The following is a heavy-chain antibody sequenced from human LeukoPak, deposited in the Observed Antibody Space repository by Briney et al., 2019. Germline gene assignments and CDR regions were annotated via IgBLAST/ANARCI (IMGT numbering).Heavy chain of an antibody. CDR2: ITGSGGNT. CDR1: GFIFSSYS. Sequence: PGGSLRLSCAASGFIFSSYSMSWVRQAPGKGLEWVSVITGSGGNTYYADSVKGRFTISKDNSKNTVYLQMNSLRAEDTAVYYCARESPLYYDFWNGIGNYYYGMDVWGQGTTVTVSS. D-gene: IGHD3-3*01. J-gene: IGHJ6*02. V-gene: IGHV3-23*01. CDR3: ARESPLYYDFWNGIGNYYYGMDV.